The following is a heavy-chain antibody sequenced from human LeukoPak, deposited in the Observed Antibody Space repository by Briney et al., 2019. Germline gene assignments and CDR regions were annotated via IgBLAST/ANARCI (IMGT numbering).Heavy chain of an antibody. V-gene: IGHV3-30-3*01. D-gene: IGHD6-19*01. CDR1: GFTFSSYA. CDR3: AKVIGVAGGDFDY. Sequence: PGGSLRLSCAASGFTFSSYAMHWVRQAPGKGLEWVAVISYDGSNKYYADSGKGRFTISSDNSKNTLYLQMNSLRAEDTAVYYCAKVIGVAGGDFDYWGQGTLVTVSS. J-gene: IGHJ4*02. CDR2: ISYDGSNK.